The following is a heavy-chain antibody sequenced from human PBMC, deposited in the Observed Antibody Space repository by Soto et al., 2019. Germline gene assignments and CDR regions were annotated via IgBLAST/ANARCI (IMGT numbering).Heavy chain of an antibody. CDR3: AGFYVAAGAAPLEY. CDR1: GFIFSNFG. Sequence: XGSLRLSCAASGFIFSNFGMHWVRQAPGKGLEWVGIIWHDGSNKYYADSVEGRLTISRDNSKNTVYLQMNSLRGEDTGIYYCAGFYVAAGAAPLEYWGQGTLVTVSS. J-gene: IGHJ4*02. D-gene: IGHD1-26*01. CDR2: IWHDGSNK. V-gene: IGHV3-33*01.